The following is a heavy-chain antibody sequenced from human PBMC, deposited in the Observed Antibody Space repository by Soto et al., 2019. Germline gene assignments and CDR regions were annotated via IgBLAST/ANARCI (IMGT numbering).Heavy chain of an antibody. V-gene: IGHV3-23*01. CDR3: AKARHSGDFAGSFDS. CDR1: GFTFRNNV. Sequence: GGSLRLSCAASGFTFRNNVLSWVRQAPGKGLDWVSGITGSGRDTYYGDSVKGRFIISRDNSKNTVYLQMDNLRVDDSAMYYCAKARHSGDFAGSFDSWGQGTLVTVSS. CDR2: ITGSGRDT. D-gene: IGHD2-21*02. J-gene: IGHJ4*02.